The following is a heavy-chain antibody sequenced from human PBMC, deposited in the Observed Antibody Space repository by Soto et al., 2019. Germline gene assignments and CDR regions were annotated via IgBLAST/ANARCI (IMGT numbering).Heavy chain of an antibody. CDR3: AKGYEVSPPVASAWYSNYFYGVDV. V-gene: IGHV3-30*18. CDR2: ISYDGSEK. CDR1: GFSFSKYG. J-gene: IGHJ6*02. Sequence: QVALVESGGGVVRPGRSLRLSCGASGFSFSKYGMHWVRQAPGEGLEWLSLISYDGSEKWYAESVKGRFTISRDNSKNTLYLQMNSLRGDDTAVYFCAKGYEVSPPVASAWYSNYFYGVDVWGRGATVTFSS. D-gene: IGHD6-19*01.